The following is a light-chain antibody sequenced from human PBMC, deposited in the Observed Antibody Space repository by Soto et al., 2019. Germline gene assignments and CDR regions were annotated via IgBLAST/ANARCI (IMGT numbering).Light chain of an antibody. CDR3: QQGNSFPLT. CDR2: AAA. CDR1: QVIGSS. V-gene: IGKV1-12*01. Sequence: DIQMTQSPSSVSASVGDRVTITCRASQVIGSSLAWYQQKPGKAPNLLIYAAASLQSGVATRFSATFSGTEFTLTINTLKPEDVATYFCQQGNSFPLTFGPGTRVDIK. J-gene: IGKJ3*01.